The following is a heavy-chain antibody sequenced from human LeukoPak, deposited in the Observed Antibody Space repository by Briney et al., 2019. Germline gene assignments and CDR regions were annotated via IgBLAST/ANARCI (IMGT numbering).Heavy chain of an antibody. J-gene: IGHJ6*02. CDR2: IYYSGST. V-gene: IGHV4-39*05. CDR3: ATIAVAGPYYYYGMDV. D-gene: IGHD6-19*01. Sequence: SETPSLTCTVSGGSISSSSYYWGWIRQPPGKGLEWIGSIYYSGSTYYNPSLKSRVTISVDTSKNQFSLKLSSVTAADTAVYYCATIAVAGPYYYYGMDVWGQGTTVTVSS. CDR1: GGSISSSSYY.